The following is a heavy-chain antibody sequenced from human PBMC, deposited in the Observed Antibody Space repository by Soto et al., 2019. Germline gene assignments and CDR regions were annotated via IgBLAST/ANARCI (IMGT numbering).Heavy chain of an antibody. Sequence: EVQLVESGGGLVQPGGSLRLSCAASGFTFSSYWMHWVRQAPGKGLVWVSRINSDGSSTSYADSVKGRFTISRDNAKNTLYLQMNSLRAEDTAVYYCARRGWYRYYYYGMDVWGQGTTVTVSS. J-gene: IGHJ6*02. V-gene: IGHV3-74*01. CDR2: INSDGSST. D-gene: IGHD6-19*01. CDR3: ARRGWYRYYYYGMDV. CDR1: GFTFSSYW.